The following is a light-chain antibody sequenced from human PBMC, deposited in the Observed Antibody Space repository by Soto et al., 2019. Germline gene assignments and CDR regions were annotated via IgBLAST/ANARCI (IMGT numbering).Light chain of an antibody. CDR1: TSNIVSNT. CDR3: AAWDDGLNGYV. Sequence: QALLTQPPSASGTAGQRVTIACSGSTSNIVSNTVNWYQQLPGTAPKTLIYSNNQRPSGVPDRFSGSKSGTSGSLAISGLLSEDEADYYCAAWDDGLNGYVFGTGTKVTVL. CDR2: SNN. V-gene: IGLV1-44*01. J-gene: IGLJ1*01.